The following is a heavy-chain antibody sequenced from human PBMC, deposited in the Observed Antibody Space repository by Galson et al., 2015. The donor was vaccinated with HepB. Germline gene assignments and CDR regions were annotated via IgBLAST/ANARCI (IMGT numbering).Heavy chain of an antibody. CDR3: AKDYAVRALDY. Sequence: SLRLSCAASGFTFSGYGMYWVRQAPGRGLEWVAFISYDGSNKDYADSVKGRFTTSRDNSENTLYLQMNSLSAEDTALYYCAKDYAVRALDYWGQGTPVTVSS. CDR1: GFTFSGYG. D-gene: IGHD3-16*01. CDR2: ISYDGSNK. V-gene: IGHV3-30*18. J-gene: IGHJ4*02.